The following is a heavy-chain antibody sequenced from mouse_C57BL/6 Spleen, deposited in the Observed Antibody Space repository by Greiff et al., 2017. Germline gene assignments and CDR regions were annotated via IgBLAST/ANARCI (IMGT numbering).Heavy chain of an antibody. Sequence: QVQLKESGPELVKPGASVKISCKASGYAFSSSWMNWVKQRPGQGLEWIGRIYPGDGDTNYNGKFKGKATLTADKSSSTAYMQLSSLTSEDSAVYFCARDGYDPLDYWGQGTTLTVSS. J-gene: IGHJ2*01. V-gene: IGHV1-82*01. D-gene: IGHD2-2*01. CDR3: ARDGYDPLDY. CDR2: IYPGDGDT. CDR1: GYAFSSSW.